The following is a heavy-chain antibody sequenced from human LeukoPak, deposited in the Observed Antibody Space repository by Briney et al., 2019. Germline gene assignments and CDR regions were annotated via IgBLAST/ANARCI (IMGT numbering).Heavy chain of an antibody. CDR1: GGTFSSYA. Sequence: SVKVSCKASGGTFSSYAISWVRQAPGQGLEWMGGIIPIFGTANYAQKFQGRVTITADESTSTAYMELSSLRSEDTAVYYCARDSRRVGATQRYYYGMDVWGQGTTVTVSS. D-gene: IGHD1-26*01. J-gene: IGHJ6*02. V-gene: IGHV1-69*13. CDR2: IIPIFGTA. CDR3: ARDSRRVGATQRYYYGMDV.